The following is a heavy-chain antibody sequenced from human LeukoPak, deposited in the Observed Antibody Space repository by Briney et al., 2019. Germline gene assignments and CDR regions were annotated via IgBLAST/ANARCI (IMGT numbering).Heavy chain of an antibody. CDR2: INPSGGST. J-gene: IGHJ4*02. CDR3: ARGLAYSSGWSSYYFDY. D-gene: IGHD6-19*01. CDR1: GYTFTTYY. V-gene: IGHV1-46*01. Sequence: ASVKVSCKASGYTFTTYYMHWVRQAPGQGLEWMGIINPSGGSTSYAQKFQGRVTMTRDMSTSTVYMELSSLRSEDTAVYYCARGLAYSSGWSSYYFDYWGQGTLVTVSS.